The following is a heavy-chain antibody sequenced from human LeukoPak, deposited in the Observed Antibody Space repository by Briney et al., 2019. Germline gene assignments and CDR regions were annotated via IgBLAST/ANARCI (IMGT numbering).Heavy chain of an antibody. CDR1: GYTFTSYY. D-gene: IGHD3-10*01. Sequence: ASVKVSCKASGYTFTSYYMHWVRQAPGQGLEWMGIINPSGGSTSYAQRFQGRVTMTRDMSTSTVYMELSSLRSEDTAVYYCARDKGSTMVRGVIAYNWFDPWGQGTLVTVSS. J-gene: IGHJ5*02. CDR3: ARDKGSTMVRGVIAYNWFDP. V-gene: IGHV1-46*01. CDR2: INPSGGST.